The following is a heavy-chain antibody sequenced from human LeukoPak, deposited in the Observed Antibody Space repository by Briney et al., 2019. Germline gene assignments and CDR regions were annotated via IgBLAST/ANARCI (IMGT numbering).Heavy chain of an antibody. CDR2: ISYDGSDK. Sequence: PGRSLRLSCAASGFTFSSYGMHWVRRAPGKGLEWVAVISYDGSDKYYADSVKGRFTISRDNSKNTQYLQMNSLRAEDTAVYYCASIIEVTPRGAFDIWGQGTMVTVSS. V-gene: IGHV3-30*03. J-gene: IGHJ3*02. CDR1: GFTFSSYG. D-gene: IGHD6-19*01. CDR3: ASIIEVTPRGAFDI.